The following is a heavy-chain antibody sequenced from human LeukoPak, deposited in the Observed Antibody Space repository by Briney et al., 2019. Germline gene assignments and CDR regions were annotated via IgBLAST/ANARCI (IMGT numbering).Heavy chain of an antibody. CDR3: ARVDSSSWYPGGYFDY. D-gene: IGHD6-13*01. CDR2: IYYSGST. Sequence: PGGSLRLSCAASGFTFSDYYMSWIRQAPGKGLEWIGYIYYSGSTNYNPSLKSRVTISVDTSKNQFSLKLSSVTAADTAVYYCARVDSSSWYPGGYFDYWGQGTLVTVSS. J-gene: IGHJ4*02. CDR1: GFTFSDYY. V-gene: IGHV4-59*01.